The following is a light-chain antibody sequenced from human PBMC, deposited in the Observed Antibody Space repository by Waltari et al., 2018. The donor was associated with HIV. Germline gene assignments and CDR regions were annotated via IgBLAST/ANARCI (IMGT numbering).Light chain of an antibody. V-gene: IGLV1-51*01. CDR3: GTWDTSLSAGV. J-gene: IGLJ3*02. CDR2: AKN. Sequence: QSVLTQPPSVSAAPGQKVVISCSGSSSNIGNNYVSWFQQLPGTAPKFIIFAKNKRPSGIPDRVSGARSGTSATLTITGLQTGDEADYYCGTWDTSLSAGVFGGGTKVTVL. CDR1: SSNIGNNY.